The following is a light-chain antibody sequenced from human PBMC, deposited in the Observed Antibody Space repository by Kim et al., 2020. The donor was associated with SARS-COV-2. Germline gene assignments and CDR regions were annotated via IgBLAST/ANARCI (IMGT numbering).Light chain of an antibody. CDR3: QHVNRYPYS. CDR2: GAT. CDR1: KGSSDQ. J-gene: IGKJ2*03. Sequence: SASVGGVVTITCRGSKGSSDQLSCYQQQPGKPQKLLFGGATTLHSGAPSRFSGRRSGTDFTRIISSLQPEDSATYYYQHVNRYPYSFGQGTKLEI. V-gene: IGKV1-9*01.